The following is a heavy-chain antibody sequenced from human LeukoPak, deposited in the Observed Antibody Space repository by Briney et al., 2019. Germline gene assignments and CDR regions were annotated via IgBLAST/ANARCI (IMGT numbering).Heavy chain of an antibody. J-gene: IGHJ4*02. V-gene: IGHV3-23*01. D-gene: IGHD3-10*01. CDR2: ISGSGGST. CDR3: AKLTLYYGSGSYSDY. Sequence: GGSLRLSCAASGFTFSSYAMSWVRQAPGKGLEWVSAISGSGGSTYYADSVKGRFTIFRDNSKNTLYLQMNSLRAEDTAVYYCAKLTLYYGSGSYSDYWGQGTLVTVSS. CDR1: GFTFSSYA.